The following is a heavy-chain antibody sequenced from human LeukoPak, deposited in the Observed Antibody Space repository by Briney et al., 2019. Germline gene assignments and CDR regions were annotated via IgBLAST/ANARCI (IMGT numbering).Heavy chain of an antibody. V-gene: IGHV3-7*01. CDR2: IKQDGSEK. D-gene: IGHD3-22*01. J-gene: IGHJ4*02. CDR1: GFTFSSYW. Sequence: GGSLRLSCAASGFTFSSYWMSWVRQAPGKGLEWVANIKQDGSEKYYVDSVKGRFTISRDNAKNSLYLQMNSLRAEDTAVYYCARDQVVRYYDSSGYDYWGQGTLVTVSS. CDR3: ARDQVVRYYDSSGYDY.